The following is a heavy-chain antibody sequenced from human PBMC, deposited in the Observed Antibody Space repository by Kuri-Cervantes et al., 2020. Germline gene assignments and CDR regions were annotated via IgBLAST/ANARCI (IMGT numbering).Heavy chain of an antibody. J-gene: IGHJ4*02. V-gene: IGHV4-34*01. CDR1: GGSFSGYY. CDR2: INHSGST. CDR3: ARGSSRWDS. D-gene: IGHD6-13*01. Sequence: SETLSLTCAVYGGSFSGYYWSWIRQPPGKGLEWIGEINHSGSTNYNPSLKSRVTISVDTSKNQFSLKLSSVTAADTAVYYCARGSSRWDSWGQGALVTVSS.